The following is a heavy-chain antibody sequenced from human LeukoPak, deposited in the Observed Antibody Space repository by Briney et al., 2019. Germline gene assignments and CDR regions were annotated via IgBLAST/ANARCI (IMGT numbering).Heavy chain of an antibody. Sequence: SETLSLTCTVSGGSISSYYWGWIQQPPGKGLEWIGSIYHSGSTYYNPSLKSRVTISVDTSKNQFSLKLSSVTAADTAVYYCASAYCSGGSCYRAYYFDYWGQGTLVTVSS. J-gene: IGHJ4*02. D-gene: IGHD2-15*01. CDR2: IYHSGST. V-gene: IGHV4-38-2*02. CDR3: ASAYCSGGSCYRAYYFDY. CDR1: GGSISSYY.